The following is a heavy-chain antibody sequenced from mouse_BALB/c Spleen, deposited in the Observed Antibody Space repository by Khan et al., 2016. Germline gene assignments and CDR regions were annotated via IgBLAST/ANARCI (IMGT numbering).Heavy chain of an antibody. V-gene: IGHV3-1*02. Sequence: EVQLEVSGPDLVKPSQSLSLTCTVTGYSITSGYSWHWIRQFPGNKLEWMGYIPYSGSTNYNPTLKGRISMTRDTSKNQSFLQLHSVTTEDTATYYCSRRDWNDAMDYWGQGTSVTVSS. CDR1: GYSITSGYS. CDR3: SRRDWNDAMDY. D-gene: IGHD3-3*01. J-gene: IGHJ4*01. CDR2: IPYSGST.